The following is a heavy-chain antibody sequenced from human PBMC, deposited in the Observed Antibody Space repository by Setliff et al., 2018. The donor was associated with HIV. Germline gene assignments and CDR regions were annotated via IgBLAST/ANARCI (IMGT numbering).Heavy chain of an antibody. D-gene: IGHD6-19*01. Sequence: ASVKVSCKASGYTFSSYGISWVRQAPGQGLEWMGWISGYNGNTKYVQKLQGRVTMTTDTSTRTVYTELRSLRHDDTAEYFCARVPYRSAWFSGGHDAFDVWGQGTMVT. CDR2: ISGYNGNT. CDR1: GYTFSSYG. CDR3: ARVPYRSAWFSGGHDAFDV. V-gene: IGHV1-18*01. J-gene: IGHJ3*01.